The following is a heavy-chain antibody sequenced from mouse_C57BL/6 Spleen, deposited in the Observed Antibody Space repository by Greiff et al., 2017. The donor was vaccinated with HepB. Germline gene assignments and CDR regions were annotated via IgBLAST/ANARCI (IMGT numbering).Heavy chain of an antibody. CDR2: IHPNSGST. Sequence: QVQLKQPGAELVKPGASVKLSCKASGYTSTSYWMHWVKQRPGQGLEWIGMIHPNSGSTNYNEKFKSKATLTVDKSSSTAYMQLSSLTSEDSAVYYCARSGSSHWYFDVWGTGTTVTVSS. CDR1: GYTSTSYW. J-gene: IGHJ1*03. D-gene: IGHD1-3*01. V-gene: IGHV1-64*01. CDR3: ARSGSSHWYFDV.